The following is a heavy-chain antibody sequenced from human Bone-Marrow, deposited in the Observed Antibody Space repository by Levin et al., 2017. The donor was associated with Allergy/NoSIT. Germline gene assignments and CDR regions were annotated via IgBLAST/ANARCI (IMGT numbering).Heavy chain of an antibody. V-gene: IGHV4-30-4*01. J-gene: IGHJ4*02. Sequence: SCTVSGGSISSGNYYWSWIRQPPGKGLEWIGYIYSSGSTYYNPSLESRVTISVDTSKSQFSLKLSSVTAADTAVYYCARVGYDSNGYYYTDWGQGTLVTVSS. CDR1: GGSISSGNYY. CDR3: ARVGYDSNGYYYTD. CDR2: IYSSGST. D-gene: IGHD3-22*01.